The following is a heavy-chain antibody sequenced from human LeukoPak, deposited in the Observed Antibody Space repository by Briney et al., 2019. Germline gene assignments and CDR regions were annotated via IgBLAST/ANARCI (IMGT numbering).Heavy chain of an antibody. V-gene: IGHV5-51*01. CDR1: GYSFTNYW. Sequence: TRGESLKISCRASGYSFTNYWIGWVRQMPGEGLEWMGIIDPSGSDARYTPSFEGQVTISVDKSISTAYLGWSSLKASDTAMYYCARPTDITMVRGPIIRPYYFDFWGQGTLVTVSS. CDR2: IDPSGSDA. CDR3: ARPTDITMVRGPIIRPYYFDF. D-gene: IGHD3-10*01. J-gene: IGHJ4*02.